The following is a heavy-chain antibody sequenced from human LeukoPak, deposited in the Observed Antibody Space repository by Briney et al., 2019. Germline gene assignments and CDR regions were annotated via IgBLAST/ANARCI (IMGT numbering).Heavy chain of an antibody. Sequence: GGSLRLSCATSGFTFSSYAMSWVRQAPGKGLEWVSGIGASGGSTYYADSVKGRFTISRDNSKNTLYLQMNSLRAEDTAVYYCAKDWIVGAPTIFDYWGQGTLVTVSS. J-gene: IGHJ4*02. CDR2: IGASGGST. CDR1: GFTFSSYA. V-gene: IGHV3-23*01. CDR3: AKDWIVGAPTIFDY. D-gene: IGHD1-26*01.